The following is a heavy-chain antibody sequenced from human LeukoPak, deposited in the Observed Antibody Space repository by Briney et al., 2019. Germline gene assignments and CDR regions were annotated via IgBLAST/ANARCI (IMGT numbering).Heavy chain of an antibody. V-gene: IGHV4-59*12. CDR2: IYYSGST. CDR3: VREDTYYYDSSGYRAFDI. Sequence: PSETLCLTCTVSGGSISSYYWSWIRQPPGKGLEWIGYIYYSGSTNYNPSLKSRVTISVDTSKNQFSLKLSSVTAADTAVYYCVREDTYYYDSSGYRAFDIWGQGTMVTVSS. CDR1: GGSISSYY. J-gene: IGHJ3*02. D-gene: IGHD3-22*01.